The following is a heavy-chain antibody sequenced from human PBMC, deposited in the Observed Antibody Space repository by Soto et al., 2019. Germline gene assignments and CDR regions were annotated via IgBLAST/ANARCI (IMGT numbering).Heavy chain of an antibody. CDR1: GGSVSSGSYY. CDR2: TFRSGRT. Sequence: SETLSLTCTVSGGSVSSGSYYWTWIRQPPGRGLEWIGYTFRSGRTNYNPSLKSRVTISVDTPKNQFSLELNSVTAADSAVYSCARGLGYDFHSWGQGTLVTVSS. V-gene: IGHV4-61*01. J-gene: IGHJ4*02. CDR3: ARGLGYDFHS. D-gene: IGHD5-12*01.